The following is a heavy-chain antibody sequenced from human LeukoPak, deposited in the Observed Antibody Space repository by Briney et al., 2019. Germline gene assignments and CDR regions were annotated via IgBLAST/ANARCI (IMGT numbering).Heavy chain of an antibody. D-gene: IGHD1-26*01. Sequence: SETLSLTCAVYGGSFSGYYWSWNRQPPGKGLEWIGEINHSGSTNYNPSLKSRVTISVDTSKNQFSLKLSSVTAADTAVYYCARGGGSYYFNYWGQGTLVTVSS. CDR3: ARGGGSYYFNY. CDR1: GGSFSGYY. J-gene: IGHJ4*02. V-gene: IGHV4-34*01. CDR2: INHSGST.